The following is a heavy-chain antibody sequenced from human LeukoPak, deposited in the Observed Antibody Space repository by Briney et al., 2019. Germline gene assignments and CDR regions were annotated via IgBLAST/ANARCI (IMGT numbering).Heavy chain of an antibody. CDR2: INTNTGNP. CDR1: GYTFTNSA. V-gene: IGHV7-4-1*02. D-gene: IGHD3-3*01. J-gene: IGHJ5*02. CDR3: ARARNYDFWSGGTDP. Sequence: ASVKVSCKASGYTFTNSAMTWVRQAPGQGLEWMGWINTNTGNPTYVQGFTGRFVFSLDTSVSTAYLQISSLEAEDTAVYYCARARNYDFWSGGTDPWGQGTLVSVSS.